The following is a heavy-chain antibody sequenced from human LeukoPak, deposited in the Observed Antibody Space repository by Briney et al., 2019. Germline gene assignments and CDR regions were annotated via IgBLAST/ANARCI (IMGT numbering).Heavy chain of an antibody. CDR1: GFTFSSYA. CDR3: AKARYRDYGDYAGDAFDI. Sequence: GGYLRLSCAASGFTFSSYAMSRVRQAPGKGLEWVSAISGSGGSTYYADSVKGRFTISRDNSKNTLYLQMNSLRAEDTAVYYCAKARYRDYGDYAGDAFDIWGQGTMVTVSS. CDR2: ISGSGGST. D-gene: IGHD4-17*01. J-gene: IGHJ3*02. V-gene: IGHV3-23*01.